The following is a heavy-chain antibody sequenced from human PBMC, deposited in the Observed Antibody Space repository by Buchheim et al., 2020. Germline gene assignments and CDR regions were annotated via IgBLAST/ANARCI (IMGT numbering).Heavy chain of an antibody. D-gene: IGHD3-10*01. CDR1: GGSISSYY. J-gene: IGHJ4*02. Sequence: QVQLQESGPGLVKPSETLSLTCTVSGGSISSYYRSWIRQPPGKGLEWIGYIYYSGSTNYNPSLKSRVTISVDTSKNQFSLKRSSVTAADTAVYYCASNMVRGAIPGVGFDYWGQGTL. CDR3: ASNMVRGAIPGVGFDY. CDR2: IYYSGST. V-gene: IGHV4-59*01.